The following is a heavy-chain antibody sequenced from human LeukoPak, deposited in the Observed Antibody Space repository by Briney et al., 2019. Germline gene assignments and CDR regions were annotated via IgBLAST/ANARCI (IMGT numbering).Heavy chain of an antibody. CDR2: INAGNGNT. Sequence: ASVKVSCKASGYTFTNYAMHWVRQAPGQRLEWMGWINAGNGNTKYSQNFQGRVTITRDTSASTAYMELSSLRSEDTAVYYCARSWVGEVGLQNVDYWGQGTLVTVSS. J-gene: IGHJ4*02. CDR1: GYTFTNYA. D-gene: IGHD3-16*01. V-gene: IGHV1-3*01. CDR3: ARSWVGEVGLQNVDY.